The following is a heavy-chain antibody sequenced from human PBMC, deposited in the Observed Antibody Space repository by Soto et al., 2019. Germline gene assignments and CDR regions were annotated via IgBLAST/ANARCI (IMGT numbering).Heavy chain of an antibody. Sequence: SETLSLTCTVSGGSISSYYWSWIRQPPGKGVEWYGYIYYSGSTIYSLYLKRGVITSVDTSKNQFFLTQCSVTVEAPAVYYCARLFSSRDCRYHSHDMEVWGQGAMVTVSS. CDR3: ARLFSSRDCRYHSHDMEV. CDR1: GGSISSYY. V-gene: IGHV4-59*01. D-gene: IGHD2-21*02. CDR2: IYYSGST. J-gene: IGHJ6*02.